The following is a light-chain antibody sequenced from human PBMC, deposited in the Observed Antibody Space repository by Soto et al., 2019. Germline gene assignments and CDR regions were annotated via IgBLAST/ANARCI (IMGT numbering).Light chain of an antibody. CDR3: QQYGSSPLFT. CDR2: GAS. J-gene: IGKJ3*01. Sequence: EIVLTQSPGTLSLSPGKKTTLYSRASQNVSSSYLAWYQQKPGQAPRLLIYGASSRATGIPDRFSGSGSGTDFTLTISRLEPEDFAVYYCQQYGSSPLFTFGPGTKVDIK. V-gene: IGKV3-20*01. CDR1: QNVSSSY.